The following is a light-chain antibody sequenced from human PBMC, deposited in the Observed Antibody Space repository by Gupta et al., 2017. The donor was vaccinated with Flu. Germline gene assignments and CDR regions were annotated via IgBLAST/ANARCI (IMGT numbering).Light chain of an antibody. Sequence: QSVLTQPPSVSAAPGQKVTIPCSGTSSNIGNNYVSWYQQVPGTAPKLLIYDNNQRPSGISDRFSGSKSGTSGTLDITGLQTGDEADYYCGTWDTSLRARVFGGGTKLTVL. V-gene: IGLV1-51*01. CDR3: GTWDTSLRARV. CDR1: SSNIGNNY. CDR2: DNN. J-gene: IGLJ3*02.